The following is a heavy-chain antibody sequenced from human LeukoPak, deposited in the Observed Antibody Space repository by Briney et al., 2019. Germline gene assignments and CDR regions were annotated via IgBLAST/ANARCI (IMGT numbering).Heavy chain of an antibody. CDR1: GFTFSSYW. V-gene: IGHV3-74*01. CDR3: ARGHYYDSSGYYSNYYYYYMDV. Sequence: GGSLRLSCAASGFTFSSYWMHWVRQAPGKGLVWVSRINSDGSSTSYADSVKGRFTISRDNAKNTLYLQMNSLRAEGTAVYYCARGHYYDSSGYYSNYYYYYMDVWGKGTTVTVSS. D-gene: IGHD3-22*01. J-gene: IGHJ6*03. CDR2: INSDGSST.